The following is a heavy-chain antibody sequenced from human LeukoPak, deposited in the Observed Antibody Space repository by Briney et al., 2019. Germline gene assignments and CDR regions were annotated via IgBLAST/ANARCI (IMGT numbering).Heavy chain of an antibody. CDR1: GYSISSGYY. V-gene: IGHV4-38-2*02. CDR3: ARDPEGDNSSGWWGYWYFDL. Sequence: SETLSLTCTVSGYSISSGYYWGWIRQPPGKGLEWIGRIYTSGSTNYNPSLKSRVTISVDTSKNQFSLKLSSVTAADTAVYYCARDPEGDNSSGWWGYWYFDLWGRGTLVTVSS. D-gene: IGHD6-19*01. CDR2: IYTSGST. J-gene: IGHJ2*01.